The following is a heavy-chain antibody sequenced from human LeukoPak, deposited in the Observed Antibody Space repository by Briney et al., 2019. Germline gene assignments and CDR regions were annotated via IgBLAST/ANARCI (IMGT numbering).Heavy chain of an antibody. Sequence: ASVKVSCKASGYTFTGYYMHWVRQAPGQGLEWMGWINPNSGGTNYAQKFQGRVTMTRDTSISTAYMELSRLRSDDTAVYYCASGTLTYYYDSSGYYAVRSNQQEGGLSYYMDVWGKGTTVTVSS. J-gene: IGHJ6*03. CDR2: INPNSGGT. CDR1: GYTFTGYY. CDR3: ASGTLTYYYDSSGYYAVRSNQQEGGLSYYMDV. V-gene: IGHV1-2*02. D-gene: IGHD3-22*01.